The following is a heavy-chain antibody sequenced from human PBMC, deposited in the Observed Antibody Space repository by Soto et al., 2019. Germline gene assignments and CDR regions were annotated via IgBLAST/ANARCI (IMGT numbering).Heavy chain of an antibody. V-gene: IGHV4-30-4*01. J-gene: IGHJ4*02. Sequence: QVHLQESGPGLVKPSQTLSLTCTVSGGSISSCDYYWSWIRQPPRKGLEWIGYIYYSGSTYYNPSLNSRVTISVDTSKNQFSLKLSSVTAADTAVYYCARERIAAAGTFLDYWGQGTLVTVSS. CDR2: IYYSGST. CDR3: ARERIAAAGTFLDY. CDR1: GGSISSCDYY. D-gene: IGHD6-13*01.